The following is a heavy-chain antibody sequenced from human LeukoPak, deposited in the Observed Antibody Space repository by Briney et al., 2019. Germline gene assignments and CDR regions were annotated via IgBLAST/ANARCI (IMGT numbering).Heavy chain of an antibody. Sequence: SETLSLTCNVSGGSISSYYWSWIRQPPGKGLEWIGYMYYSGNTNYNPSLKSRITTSVDSSKNQFSLKLSSVTAADTAVYYCARHTLVGARNAFDIWGQGTMVTVSS. CDR2: MYYSGNT. V-gene: IGHV4-59*08. J-gene: IGHJ3*02. D-gene: IGHD1-26*01. CDR1: GGSISSYY. CDR3: ARHTLVGARNAFDI.